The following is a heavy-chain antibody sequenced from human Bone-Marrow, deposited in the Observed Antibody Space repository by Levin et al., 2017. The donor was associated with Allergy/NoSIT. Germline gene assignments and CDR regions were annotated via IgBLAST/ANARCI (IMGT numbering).Heavy chain of an antibody. Sequence: SETLSLTCAVSGGSISSSNWWSWVRQPPGKGLEWIGEIYHSGSTNYNPSLKSRVTISVDKSKNQFSLKLSSVTAADTAVYYCATLVVVPAADYWYFDLWGRGTLVTVSS. V-gene: IGHV4-4*02. CDR1: GGSISSSNW. CDR3: ATLVVVPAADYWYFDL. J-gene: IGHJ2*01. D-gene: IGHD2-2*01. CDR2: IYHSGST.